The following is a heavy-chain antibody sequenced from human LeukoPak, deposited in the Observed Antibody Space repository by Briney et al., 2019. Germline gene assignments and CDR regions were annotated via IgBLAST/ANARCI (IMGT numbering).Heavy chain of an antibody. CDR3: ARDYKYAFDN. CDR1: GFTFSSYA. J-gene: IGHJ4*02. D-gene: IGHD5-24*01. Sequence: GGSLRLSCAASGFTFSSYAMSWVRQAPGKGLEWVAVIWYDGSNKYYADSVKGRFTISRDNSKNTLYLQMNSLRAEDTAVYYCARDYKYAFDNWGQGTLVTVSS. V-gene: IGHV3-33*08. CDR2: IWYDGSNK.